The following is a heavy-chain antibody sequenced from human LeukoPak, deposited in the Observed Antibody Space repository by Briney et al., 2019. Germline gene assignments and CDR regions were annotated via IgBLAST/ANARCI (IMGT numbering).Heavy chain of an antibody. CDR2: IIPILGIA. V-gene: IGHV1-69*04. Sequence: ASVKVSCKASGGTFSSYAISWVRQAPGQGLEWMGRIIPILGIANYAQKFQGRVTVTADKSTSTAYMELSSLRSEDTAVYYCARDRMYSGSYYWFDPWGQGTLVTVSS. D-gene: IGHD1-26*01. CDR1: GGTFSSYA. J-gene: IGHJ5*02. CDR3: ARDRMYSGSYYWFDP.